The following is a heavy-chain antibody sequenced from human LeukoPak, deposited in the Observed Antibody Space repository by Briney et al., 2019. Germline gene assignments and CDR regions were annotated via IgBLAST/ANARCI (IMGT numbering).Heavy chain of an antibody. CDR2: ISGSGGST. CDR1: GFTFSSYS. D-gene: IGHD6-13*01. J-gene: IGHJ6*02. CDR3: AKDGSSSWYDYYYYGMDV. Sequence: GGSLRLSCAASGFTFSSYSMNWVRQAPGKGLEWVSAISGSGGSTYYADSVKGRFTISRDNSKNTLYLQMNSLRAEDTAVYYCAKDGSSSWYDYYYYGMDVWGQGTTVTVSS. V-gene: IGHV3-23*01.